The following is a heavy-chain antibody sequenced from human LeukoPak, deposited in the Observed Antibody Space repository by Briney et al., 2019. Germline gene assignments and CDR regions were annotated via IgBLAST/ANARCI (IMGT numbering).Heavy chain of an antibody. V-gene: IGHV4-39*01. J-gene: IGHJ4*02. CDR2: IYYSGSP. D-gene: IGHD1-1*01. CDR1: GGSISNNNYY. CDR3: ATWRTAKTGFDY. Sequence: AETLSLTCTVSGGSISNNNYYWAWIRQPPGKGLECIVSIYYSGSPYYNPSLKSRVTISVDTSKNQFSLRLSSVTAADTAVYYCATWRTAKTGFDYWGQGTLVTVSS.